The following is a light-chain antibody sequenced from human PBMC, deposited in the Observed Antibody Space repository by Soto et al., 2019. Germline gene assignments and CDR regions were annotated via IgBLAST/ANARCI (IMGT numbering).Light chain of an antibody. CDR2: GAF. CDR1: QSISSSY. J-gene: IGKJ1*01. V-gene: IGKV3-15*01. CDR3: HQYNDWPLT. Sequence: EIVLTQSPATLSLSPGERATLSCRASQSISSSYLAWYQQKPGQAPSLLIYGAFTRASGIPARFSGTGSGTEFTLTISSLQSEDIALYYCHQYNDWPLTFGQGTKVDIK.